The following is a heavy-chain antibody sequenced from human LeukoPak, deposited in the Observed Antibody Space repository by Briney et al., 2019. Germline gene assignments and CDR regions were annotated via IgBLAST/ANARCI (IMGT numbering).Heavy chain of an antibody. Sequence: GGSLRLSCAASGFTFSSYTMNWVRQAPGKGLEWVSSISTSSSYIYYADSVKGRFTISRDNAMNSLYLQMNGLRAEDTAVYFCARESGQDYWGQGTLVTVSS. CDR3: ARESGQDY. CDR1: GFTFSSYT. CDR2: ISTSSSYI. V-gene: IGHV3-21*01. J-gene: IGHJ4*02. D-gene: IGHD3-3*01.